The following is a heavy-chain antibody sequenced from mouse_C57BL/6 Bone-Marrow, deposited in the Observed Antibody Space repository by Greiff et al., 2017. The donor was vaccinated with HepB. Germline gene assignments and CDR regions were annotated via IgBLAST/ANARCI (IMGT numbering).Heavy chain of an antibody. J-gene: IGHJ4*01. V-gene: IGHV1-72*01. CDR3: ARWDYDYFYYAMDY. CDR2: IDPNSGGT. Sequence: QVQLQQPGAELVKPGASVKLSCKASGYTFTSYWMHWVKQRPGRGLEWIGRIDPNSGGTKYNEKFKSKATLTVDKPSSTAYMQLSSLTSEDSAVYYCARWDYDYFYYAMDYWGQGTSVTVSS. CDR1: GYTFTSYW. D-gene: IGHD2-4*01.